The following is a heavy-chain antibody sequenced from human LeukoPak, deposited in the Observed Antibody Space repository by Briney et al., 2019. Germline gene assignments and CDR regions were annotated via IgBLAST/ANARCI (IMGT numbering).Heavy chain of an antibody. V-gene: IGHV3-23*01. J-gene: IGHJ6*02. CDR3: AKDRRYCSGGSPCWVYYYGMDV. D-gene: IGHD2-15*01. CDR2: VSGSGGST. CDR1: GFTFSSYA. Sequence: PGGSLRLSCAASGFTFSSYAMSWVRQAPGKRLEWVSAVSGSGGSTYYADSVKGRFTISRDNSKNTLYLQMNSLRAEDTAVYYCAKDRRYCSGGSPCWVYYYGMDVWGQGTTVTVSS.